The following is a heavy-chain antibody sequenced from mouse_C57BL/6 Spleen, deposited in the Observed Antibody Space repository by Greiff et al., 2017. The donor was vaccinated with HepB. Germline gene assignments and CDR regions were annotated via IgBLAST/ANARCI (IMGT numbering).Heavy chain of an antibody. Sequence: QVQLQQSGAELVRPGTSVKVSCKASGYAFTNYLIEWVKQRPGQGLEWIGVINPGSGGTNYNEKFKGKATLTADKSSSTAYMQLRSLTSEDAAVYFCARDDGKGSDWYFDVWGTGTTVTVSS. V-gene: IGHV1-54*01. D-gene: IGHD1-1*01. CDR3: ARDDGKGSDWYFDV. CDR1: GYAFTNYL. CDR2: INPGSGGT. J-gene: IGHJ1*03.